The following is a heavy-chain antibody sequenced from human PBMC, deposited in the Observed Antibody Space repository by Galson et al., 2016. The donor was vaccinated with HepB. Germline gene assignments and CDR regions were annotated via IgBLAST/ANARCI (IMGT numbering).Heavy chain of an antibody. CDR3: ARDWVLSGGDMLRWTVGMDV. D-gene: IGHD3-16*01. Sequence: SLRLSCAASGFTFNTYAMHWVRQAPGKGLEWVADISSDGSDTRYAESVKGRFIISRDNSENTLYMEMNSLTDEDTAVYYCARDWVLSGGDMLRWTVGMDVWGQGTTVIVSS. CDR1: GFTFNTYA. J-gene: IGHJ6*02. V-gene: IGHV3-30-3*01. CDR2: ISSDGSDT.